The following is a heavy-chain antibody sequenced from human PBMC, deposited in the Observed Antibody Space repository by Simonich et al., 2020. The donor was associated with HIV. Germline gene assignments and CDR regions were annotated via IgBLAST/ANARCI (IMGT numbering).Heavy chain of an antibody. CDR3: ARDRRSMTTVAYSWYFDL. CDR1: GGTFSSYA. D-gene: IGHD4-17*01. J-gene: IGHJ2*01. Sequence: QVQLVQSGAEVRKPGSSVKVSCKASGGTFSSYAISWVRQAPGKGLGWMGGIIPSFGTATAYAKKVQGRVTITADKSTSIAYMELTSLRSEDTAVYYCARDRRSMTTVAYSWYFDLWGRGTLVTVSS. CDR2: IIPSFGTA. V-gene: IGHV1-69*13.